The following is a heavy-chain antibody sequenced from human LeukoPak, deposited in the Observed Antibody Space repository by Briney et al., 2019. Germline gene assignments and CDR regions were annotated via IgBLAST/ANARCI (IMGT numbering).Heavy chain of an antibody. J-gene: IGHJ5*02. CDR2: IYYSVNT. Sequence: PSQTLSLTCAVSGGSISSGGYSWSWIRQPPGKGLEWIGYIYYSVNTYYSSSLKSRVTISVDTSKNQFSLKLSSVTAADTAVYYCARDGGVAPHNWFDPWGQGTLVTVSS. CDR1: GGSISSGGYS. CDR3: ARDGGVAPHNWFDP. V-gene: IGHV4-30-4*07. D-gene: IGHD2-8*02.